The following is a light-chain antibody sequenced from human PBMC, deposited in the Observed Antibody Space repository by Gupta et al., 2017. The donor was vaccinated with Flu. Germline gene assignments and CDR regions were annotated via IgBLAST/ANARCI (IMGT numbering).Light chain of an antibody. V-gene: IGKV3-20*01. Sequence: EIVLTQSPGTLSLSPGERATLSCRASQSISSSYLAWYQQKPGQAPSLLIYGASSRATGIPDRFSGSGSGTDFTLTISRLEPEDFAVYYCQQFAYSPRAFGGGTKVEIK. CDR2: GAS. CDR1: QSISSSY. J-gene: IGKJ4*01. CDR3: QQFAYSPRA.